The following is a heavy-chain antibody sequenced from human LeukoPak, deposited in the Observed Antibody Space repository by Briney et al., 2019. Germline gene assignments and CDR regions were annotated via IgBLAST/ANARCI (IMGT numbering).Heavy chain of an antibody. Sequence: GASVKVSCKASGYTFTSYDINWVRQATGQGLEWMGWMNPNSGNTGYAQKFQGRVTMTRNTSISTAYMELSSLRSEDTAVYYCARGERDGYNYDSWFDPWGQGTLVTVSS. D-gene: IGHD5-24*01. CDR1: GYTFTSYD. CDR2: MNPNSGNT. CDR3: ARGERDGYNYDSWFDP. V-gene: IGHV1-8*01. J-gene: IGHJ5*02.